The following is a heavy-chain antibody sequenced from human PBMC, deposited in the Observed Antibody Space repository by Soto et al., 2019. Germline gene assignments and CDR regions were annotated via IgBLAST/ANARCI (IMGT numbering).Heavy chain of an antibody. CDR3: ARWGSGNFGRRPFDY. Sequence: EVQLVQSGAEVKKPGESLKISCKGSGYSFTKYWIGWVRQMPGKGLEWMGIIYPGDSDTRYSSSFQGQVTISADKSISTAYLQWSSLKASDTSMYYCARWGSGNFGRRPFDYWGRGTLVTASS. J-gene: IGHJ4*02. V-gene: IGHV5-51*01. D-gene: IGHD3-10*01. CDR2: IYPGDSDT. CDR1: GYSFTKYW.